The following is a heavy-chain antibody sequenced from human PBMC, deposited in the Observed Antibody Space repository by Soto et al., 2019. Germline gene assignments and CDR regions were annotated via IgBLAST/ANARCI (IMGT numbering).Heavy chain of an antibody. D-gene: IGHD3-22*01. V-gene: IGHV3-23*01. Sequence: PGGSLRLSCAASGLTFSSYAMSWVRQAPGKGLEWVSAISGSGGSTYYADSVKGRFTISRDNSKNTLYLQMNSLRAEDTAVYYCAKDYQAYYYDSSGYPNWFDPWGQGTLVTVSS. CDR3: AKDYQAYYYDSSGYPNWFDP. CDR1: GLTFSSYA. CDR2: ISGSGGST. J-gene: IGHJ5*02.